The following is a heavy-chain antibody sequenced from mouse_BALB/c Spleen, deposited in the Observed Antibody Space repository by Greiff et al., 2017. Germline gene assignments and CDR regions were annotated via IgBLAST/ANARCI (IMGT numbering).Heavy chain of an antibody. CDR3: ARGGGNYYAMDY. CDR2: ISDGGSYT. J-gene: IGHJ4*01. CDR1: GFTFSDYY. V-gene: IGHV5-4*02. D-gene: IGHD1-1*02. Sequence: EVQRVESGGGLVKPGGSLKLSCAASGFTFSDYYMYWVRQTPEKRLEWVATISDGGSYTYYPDSVKGRFTISRANATNNLYLQMSSLKSEDTAMYYCARGGGNYYAMDYWGQGTSVTVSS.